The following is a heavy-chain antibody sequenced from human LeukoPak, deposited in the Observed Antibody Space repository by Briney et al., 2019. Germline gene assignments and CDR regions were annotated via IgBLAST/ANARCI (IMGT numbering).Heavy chain of an antibody. CDR1: GFTFSSYS. V-gene: IGHV3-21*01. CDR2: ISSSSSYI. J-gene: IGHJ6*02. Sequence: GVSLRLSCAASGFTFSSYSMNWVRQAPGKGLEWVSSISSSSSYIYYADSVKGRFTISRDNAKNSLYLQMNSLRAEDTAVYYCAREVGGSGTPRDYYYYYGMDVWGQGTTVTVSS. D-gene: IGHD3-10*01. CDR3: AREVGGSGTPRDYYYYYGMDV.